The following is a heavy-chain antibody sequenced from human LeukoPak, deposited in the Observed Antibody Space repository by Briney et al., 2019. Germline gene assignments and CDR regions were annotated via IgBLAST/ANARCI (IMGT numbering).Heavy chain of an antibody. D-gene: IGHD2-15*01. CDR3: AQDLRRLRVVDFDW. J-gene: IGHJ4*02. Sequence: PGGSLRLSCAASGFTFSSYAMSWVRQAPGKGLEWVSAISGSGAAPTYADSVKGRFTISRDNSMNTLYLQMNSLRADDTAVYYCAQDLRRLRVVDFDWWGQGTLVTVSS. V-gene: IGHV3-23*01. CDR1: GFTFSSYA. CDR2: ISGSGAAP.